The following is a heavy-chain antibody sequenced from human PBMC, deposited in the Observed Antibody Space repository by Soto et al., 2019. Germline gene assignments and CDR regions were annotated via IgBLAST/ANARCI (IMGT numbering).Heavy chain of an antibody. V-gene: IGHV6-1*01. J-gene: IGHJ5*02. D-gene: IGHD2-15*01. CDR2: TYYRSKWYN. Sequence: SQTLSLTCAISGDSVSSNSAAWNWIRQSPSRGLEWLGRTYYRSKWYNDYAVSVKSRITINPDTSKNQFSLQLNSVTPEDTAVYYCALSNFLCIGGSCYRWFDLRGPGTLVTVFS. CDR3: ALSNFLCIGGSCYRWFDL. CDR1: GDSVSSNSAA.